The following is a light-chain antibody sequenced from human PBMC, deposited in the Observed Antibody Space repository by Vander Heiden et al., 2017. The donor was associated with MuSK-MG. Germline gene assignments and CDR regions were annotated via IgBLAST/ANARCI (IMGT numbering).Light chain of an antibody. CDR3: QQIYSNPRYT. CDR2: AAS. V-gene: IGKV1-39*01. CDR1: QSISSY. J-gene: IGKJ2*01. Sequence: DIQMTQSPSSLSASVGDRVTITCRASQSISSYLNWYQQKPGKAPKLLIYAASSLQSGVPSRFSRSGYGTDFTLTISSLQPEDFATYYCQQIYSNPRYTFGQGTKLEIK.